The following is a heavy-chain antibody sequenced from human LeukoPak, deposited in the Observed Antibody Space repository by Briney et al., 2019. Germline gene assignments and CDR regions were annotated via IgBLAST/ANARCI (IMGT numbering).Heavy chain of an antibody. J-gene: IGHJ3*02. D-gene: IGHD3-10*01. CDR3: ARLRNYYGSGSYYNVDAFDI. Sequence: SVKVSCKASGGTFSSYAISWMRQAPGQGLEWMGGIIPIFGTANYAQKFQGRVTITADESTSTAYMELSSLRSEDTAVYYCARLRNYYGSGSYYNVDAFDIWGQGTMVTVSS. V-gene: IGHV1-69*01. CDR1: GGTFSSYA. CDR2: IIPIFGTA.